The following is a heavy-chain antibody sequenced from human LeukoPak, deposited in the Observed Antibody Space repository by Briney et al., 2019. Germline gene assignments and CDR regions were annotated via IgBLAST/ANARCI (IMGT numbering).Heavy chain of an antibody. D-gene: IGHD3-22*01. J-gene: IGHJ4*02. V-gene: IGHV3-49*04. Sequence: PGGSLRLSCVASGFSFSSYSMNWVRQAPGKGLEWIGFIRSKAYGGTTVYAASVKGRFTISRDDSKSIAYLQMNSLKTEDTAVYYCTRYNLFSSYGISGYYFDYWGQGTLVTVSS. CDR1: GFSFSSYS. CDR2: IRSKAYGGTT. CDR3: TRYNLFSSYGISGYYFDY.